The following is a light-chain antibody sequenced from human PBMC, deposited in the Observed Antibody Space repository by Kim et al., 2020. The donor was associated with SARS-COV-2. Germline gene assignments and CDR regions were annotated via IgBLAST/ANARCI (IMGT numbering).Light chain of an antibody. CDR3: SAWDSSLSTWV. V-gene: IGLV10-54*01. CDR1: RNNVGNQG. Sequence: RQTATLTCTGDRNNVGNQGAAWLQQHQGHPPRLLSYRNNNRPSGISERFSASRSGTTASLTITGLQPEDEADYYCSAWDSSLSTWVFGGGTKLTVL. CDR2: RNN. J-gene: IGLJ3*02.